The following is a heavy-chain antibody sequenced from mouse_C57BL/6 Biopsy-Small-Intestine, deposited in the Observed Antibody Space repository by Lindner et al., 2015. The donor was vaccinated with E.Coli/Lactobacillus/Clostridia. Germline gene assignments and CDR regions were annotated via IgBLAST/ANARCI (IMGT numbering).Heavy chain of an antibody. J-gene: IGHJ2*01. CDR2: IYPYNGLS. CDR3: ASLTGTKGYFDY. Sequence: VQLQESGPELVKPGASVRISCKASGYSFTGYYMNWVKRSHGNILDWIGYIYPYNGLSSYNQKLKGKATLTVDKSSSTAYMELRSLTSEDSAVYYCASLTGTKGYFDYWGQGTTLTVSS. D-gene: IGHD4-1*01. V-gene: IGHV1-31*01. CDR1: GYSFTGYY.